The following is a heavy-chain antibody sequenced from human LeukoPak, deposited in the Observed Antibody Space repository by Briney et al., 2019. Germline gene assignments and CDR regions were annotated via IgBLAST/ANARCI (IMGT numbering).Heavy chain of an antibody. J-gene: IGHJ4*02. CDR3: ATLITMIH. Sequence: GGSPRLSCAASGFTFSSWAMSWVRQAPGKGLEWVSAFSGNGGATYHADSVKGRFTISRDNSKNILYLQMNSLRAEDTAVYYCATLITMIHWGQGTLVTVSS. CDR1: GFTFSSWA. CDR2: FSGNGGAT. D-gene: IGHD3-22*01. V-gene: IGHV3-23*01.